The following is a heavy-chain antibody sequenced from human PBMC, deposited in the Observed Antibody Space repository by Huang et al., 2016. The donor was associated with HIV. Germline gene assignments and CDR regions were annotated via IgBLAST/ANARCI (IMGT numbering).Heavy chain of an antibody. J-gene: IGHJ4*02. Sequence: QVQLVESGGGVVQPGRSLRISCAASGFTFSSYGMHWVRQAPGKGVWWGAVFSYDGKTNYYAAPVKGRFSISRDNSKTTVYLQLNSLRVEDTAVYYCAKGGSAAAVLDFWGQGTLVTVSS. V-gene: IGHV3-30*18. CDR1: GFTFSSYG. CDR2: FSYDGKTN. D-gene: IGHD6-13*01. CDR3: AKGGSAAAVLDF.